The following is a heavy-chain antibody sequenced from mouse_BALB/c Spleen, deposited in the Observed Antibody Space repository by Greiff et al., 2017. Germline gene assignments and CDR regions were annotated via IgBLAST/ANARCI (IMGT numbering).Heavy chain of an antibody. D-gene: IGHD2-2*01. CDR2: ISSGGST. J-gene: IGHJ3*01. CDR1: GFTFSSYA. V-gene: IGHV5-6-5*01. CDR3: ARGYYGYGGGFAY. Sequence: EVKVVESGGGLVKPGGSLKLSCAASGFTFSSYAMSWVRQTPEKRLEWVASISSGGSTYYPDSVKGRFTISRDNARNILYLQMSSLRSEDTAMYYCARGYYGYGGGFAYWGQGTLVTVSA.